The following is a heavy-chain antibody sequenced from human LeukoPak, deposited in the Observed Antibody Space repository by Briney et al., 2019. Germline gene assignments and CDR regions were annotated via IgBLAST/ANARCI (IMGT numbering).Heavy chain of an antibody. CDR2: IYYSGST. Sequence: SETLSLTCTVSGGSISSSSYYWGWIRQPPGKGLEWIGNIYYSGSTYYNPSLKSRVTISLDTSKNQFSLKLSSVTAADTAVYYCAREDTAMVENNWFDPWGQGTLVTVSS. J-gene: IGHJ5*02. CDR1: GGSISSSSYY. CDR3: AREDTAMVENNWFDP. D-gene: IGHD5-18*01. V-gene: IGHV4-39*07.